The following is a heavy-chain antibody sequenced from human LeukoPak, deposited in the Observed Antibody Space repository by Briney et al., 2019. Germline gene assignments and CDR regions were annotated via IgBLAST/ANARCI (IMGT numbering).Heavy chain of an antibody. CDR2: IHHPGST. J-gene: IGHJ4*02. CDR1: GYSISSGY. Sequence: SETLSLTCTVSGYSISSGYWGWVRQPPGKGLEWIGSIHHPGSTYYNPSLKGRVTISIDTSKNQFSLKLSSVTAADTAVYYCARDSRYCSGASCYSWGQGTLVTVSS. CDR3: ARDSRYCSGASCYS. D-gene: IGHD2-2*01. V-gene: IGHV4-38-2*02.